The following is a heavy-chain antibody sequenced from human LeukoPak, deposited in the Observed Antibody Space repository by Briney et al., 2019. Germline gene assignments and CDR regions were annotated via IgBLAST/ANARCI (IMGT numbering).Heavy chain of an antibody. D-gene: IGHD5-18*01. CDR1: GGSISSYY. J-gene: IGHJ4*02. CDR2: IYYSGST. Sequence: SETLSLTCTVTGGSISSYYWSWTRQPPGKGLEWIGYIYYSGSTNYNPSLKSRVTISVDTSKNQFSLKLSSVTAADTAVYYCAGNGYSYGYFRDYWGQGTLVTVSS. CDR3: AGNGYSYGYFRDY. V-gene: IGHV4-59*08.